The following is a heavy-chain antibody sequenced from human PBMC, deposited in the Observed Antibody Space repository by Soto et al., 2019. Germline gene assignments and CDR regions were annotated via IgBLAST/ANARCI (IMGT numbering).Heavy chain of an antibody. CDR2: ILYDGSNQ. CDR3: ARGGYYDSSGYYLDAFDI. D-gene: IGHD3-22*01. V-gene: IGHV3-30-3*01. J-gene: IGHJ3*02. CDR1: GFTFSNYA. Sequence: VQLVESGGGVVQPGRSLRLSCAASGFTFSNYAMHWVRQAPGKGLEWVAIILYDGSNQYYADSVKGRFTISRDNSKNTLYLQMNSLRAEDTAVHYCARGGYYDSSGYYLDAFDIWGQGTMVTVSS.